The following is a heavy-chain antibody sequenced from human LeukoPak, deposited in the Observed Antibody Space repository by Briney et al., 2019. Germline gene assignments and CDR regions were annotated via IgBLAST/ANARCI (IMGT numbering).Heavy chain of an antibody. J-gene: IGHJ4*02. CDR3: ARGSIAARGFDY. D-gene: IGHD6-6*01. CDR1: GGSFSGYY. CDR2: INHSGST. V-gene: IGHV4-34*01. Sequence: PSETLSLTCAVYGGSFSGYYWSWIRQPPGKGLEWIGEINHSGSTNYNPSLKGRVTISVDTSKNQFSLKLSSVTAADTAVYYCARGSIAARGFDYWGQGTLVTVSS.